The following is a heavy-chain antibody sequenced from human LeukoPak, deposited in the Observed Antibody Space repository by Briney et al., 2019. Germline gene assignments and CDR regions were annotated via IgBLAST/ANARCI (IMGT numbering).Heavy chain of an antibody. CDR2: ISYDGSNK. D-gene: IGHD1-14*01. J-gene: IGHJ6*02. CDR3: ARGTTYYGMDV. Sequence: PGRSLRLSCAASGFTFSSYATHWVRQAPGKGLEWVAVISYDGSNKYYADSVKGRFTISRDNSKNTLYLQMNSLRAEDTAVYYCARGTTYYGMDVWGQGTTVTVSS. CDR1: GFTFSSYA. V-gene: IGHV3-30*04.